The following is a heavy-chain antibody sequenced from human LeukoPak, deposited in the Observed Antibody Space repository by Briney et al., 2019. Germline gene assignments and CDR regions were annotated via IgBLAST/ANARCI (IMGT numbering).Heavy chain of an antibody. D-gene: IGHD3-22*01. J-gene: IGHJ4*02. Sequence: ASVKVSCKASGYTFTSYGISWVRQAPEQGLEWMGWISAYNGNTNYAQKLQGRVTMTTDTSTSTAYMELRSLRSDDTAVYYCARDHLGGYYYDRSGTDYWGQGTLVTVSS. V-gene: IGHV1-18*01. CDR2: ISAYNGNT. CDR3: ARDHLGGYYYDRSGTDY. CDR1: GYTFTSYG.